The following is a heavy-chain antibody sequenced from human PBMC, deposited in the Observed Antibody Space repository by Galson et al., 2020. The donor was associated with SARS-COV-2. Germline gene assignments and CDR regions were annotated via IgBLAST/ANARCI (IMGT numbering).Heavy chain of an antibody. CDR1: GFTFSSYA. V-gene: IGHV3-23*01. CDR2: ISGSGGST. J-gene: IGHJ4*02. D-gene: IGHD3-16*01. Sequence: GGSLRLSCAASGFTFSSYAMSWVRQAPGKGLEWVSAISGSGGSTYYADSVKGRFTISRDNSKNTLYLQMNSLRAEDTAVYYCAKDPPYNYVWGSCFDYWGQGTLVTVSS. CDR3: AKDPPYNYVWGSCFDY.